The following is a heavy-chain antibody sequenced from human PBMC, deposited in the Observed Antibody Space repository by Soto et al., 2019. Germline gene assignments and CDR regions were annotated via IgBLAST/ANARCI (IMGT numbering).Heavy chain of an antibody. J-gene: IGHJ4*02. CDR3: GRLDSSYYFDY. Sequence: PGESLKISCKGCGYTFTSYWIGWVRQMPGKGLEWMGIIYPGDSDTTYSPSFQGQVTISADKSISTAYLQWNSLKASDSAMYYCGRLDSSYYFDYWGQGTLVTVSS. CDR2: IYPGDSDT. D-gene: IGHD3-22*01. V-gene: IGHV5-51*01. CDR1: GYTFTSYW.